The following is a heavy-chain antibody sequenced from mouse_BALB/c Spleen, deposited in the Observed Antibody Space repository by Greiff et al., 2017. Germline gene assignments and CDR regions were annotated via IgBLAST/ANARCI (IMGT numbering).Heavy chain of an antibody. Sequence: VQLQQSGPGLVKPSQSLSLTCTVTGYSITSDYAWNWIRQFPGNKLEWMGYISYSGSTSYNPSLKSRISITRDTSKNQFFLQLNSVTTEDTATYYCARWGLSWFAYWGQGTLVTVSA. CDR3: ARWGLSWFAY. J-gene: IGHJ3*01. CDR1: GYSITSDYA. CDR2: ISYSGST. D-gene: IGHD3-1*01. V-gene: IGHV3-2*02.